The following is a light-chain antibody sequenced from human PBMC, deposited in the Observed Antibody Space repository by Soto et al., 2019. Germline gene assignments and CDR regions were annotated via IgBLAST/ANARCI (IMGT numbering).Light chain of an antibody. CDR2: DAS. Sequence: DIQMTESHSTLSASVGDRVSITCGASQSISSWLAWYQQKPGEAPKLLIYDASSLESAVPSRFSGSGSATEFALTIRSLQPADFATYYCQQYNSYSRTFGGGTKV. CDR3: QQYNSYSRT. V-gene: IGKV1-5*01. CDR1: QSISSW. J-gene: IGKJ4*01.